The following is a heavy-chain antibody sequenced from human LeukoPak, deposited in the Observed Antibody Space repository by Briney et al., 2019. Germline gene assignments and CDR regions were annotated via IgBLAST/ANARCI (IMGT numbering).Heavy chain of an antibody. Sequence: GGSLRLSCVASGFPFSSYWMTWVRQAPGKGLEWVANIKQDGSEKYYVDSVKGRFTISRDNAKNSLYLQMNSLRAEDTAVYYCARGVLESYFDYWGQGTLVTVSS. CDR3: ARGVLESYFDY. V-gene: IGHV3-7*01. J-gene: IGHJ4*02. CDR1: GFPFSSYW. CDR2: IKQDGSEK. D-gene: IGHD3-3*01.